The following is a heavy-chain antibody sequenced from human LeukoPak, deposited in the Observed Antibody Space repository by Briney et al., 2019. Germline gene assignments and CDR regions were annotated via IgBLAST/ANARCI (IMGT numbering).Heavy chain of an antibody. Sequence: ASVKVSCKASGYTFTGYYMHWVRQAPGQGLEWMGIINPSDGRTNYAQRFQGRVTVSRDTSTNIVYMELYSLRSEDTAVYYCARDDRIAVAGPYFFDYWGQGTLVTVSS. V-gene: IGHV1-46*01. CDR2: INPSDGRT. CDR3: ARDDRIAVAGPYFFDY. D-gene: IGHD6-19*01. CDR1: GYTFTGYY. J-gene: IGHJ4*02.